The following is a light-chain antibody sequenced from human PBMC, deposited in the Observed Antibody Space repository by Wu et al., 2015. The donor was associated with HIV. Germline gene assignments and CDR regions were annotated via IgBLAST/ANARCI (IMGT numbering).Light chain of an antibody. CDR2: DAS. J-gene: IGKJ4*01. V-gene: IGKV3-11*01. CDR1: QNVRYN. CDR3: QQRGYWGT. Sequence: EIVMTQSPATLSVSPGERAVLFCRASQNVRYNLAWYQQKPGQAPSLLIYDASTRATGIPARFSGSGSGTDFTLTISSLEPEDFAVYYCQQRGYWGTFGGGTKLEIK.